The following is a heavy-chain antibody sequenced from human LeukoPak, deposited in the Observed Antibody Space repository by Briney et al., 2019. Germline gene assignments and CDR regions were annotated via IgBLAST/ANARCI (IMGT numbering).Heavy chain of an antibody. V-gene: IGHV4-59*07. CDR3: ARCSRLLWFGELFGY. J-gene: IGHJ4*02. D-gene: IGHD3-10*01. CDR2: IYYSGST. Sequence: SDTLSLTYTVSGGSISSHYRRWIRQPPGKGLEWIGYIYYSGSTNDNPSLKSRVTISVDTSKNQFSLKLSSVTAADTAVYYCARCSRLLWFGELFGYWGQGTLVTVSS. CDR1: GGSISSHY.